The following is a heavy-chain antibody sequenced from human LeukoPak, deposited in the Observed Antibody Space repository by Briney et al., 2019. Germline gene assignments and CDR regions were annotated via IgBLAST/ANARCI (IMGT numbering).Heavy chain of an antibody. Sequence: PGGSLRLSCAASGLTFSSYAMSGVRQAPGKGLEWFSAISGSGGSTYYADSVKGRFTISRDNSKNTLYVQMNSLRAEDTAVYYCAKPWVPGEGFDYWGQGTLVTVSS. CDR2: ISGSGGST. V-gene: IGHV3-23*01. D-gene: IGHD2-2*01. CDR3: AKPWVPGEGFDY. CDR1: GLTFSSYA. J-gene: IGHJ4*02.